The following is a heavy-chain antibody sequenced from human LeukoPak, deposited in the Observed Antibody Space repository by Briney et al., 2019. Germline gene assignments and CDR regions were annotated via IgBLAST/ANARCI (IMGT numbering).Heavy chain of an antibody. CDR1: GFTFGDYA. Sequence: GGSLGLSCTASGFTFGDYAMSWVRQAPGKGLEWVGFIRSKAYGGTTEYAASVKGRFTISRDDSKSIAYLQMNSLKTEDTAVYYCTRKNWNRPGVYYYYMDVWGKGTTVTVSS. CDR3: TRKNWNRPGVYYYYMDV. J-gene: IGHJ6*03. V-gene: IGHV3-49*04. D-gene: IGHD1-1*01. CDR2: IRSKAYGGTT.